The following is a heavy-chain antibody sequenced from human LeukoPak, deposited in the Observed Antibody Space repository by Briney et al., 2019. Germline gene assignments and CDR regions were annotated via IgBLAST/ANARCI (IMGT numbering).Heavy chain of an antibody. D-gene: IGHD1-26*01. CDR1: GFTFSSYW. J-gene: IGHJ4*02. V-gene: IGHV3-74*01. Sequence: PGGSLRPSCAASGFTFSSYWMHWVRHAPGKGLVWVSRINSDASSTSNADSVKGRFTISRDNAKNTLYLQMNSLRAEDTAVYYCARDGVGATKRGAFDYWGQGTLVTVSS. CDR3: ARDGVGATKRGAFDY. CDR2: INSDASST.